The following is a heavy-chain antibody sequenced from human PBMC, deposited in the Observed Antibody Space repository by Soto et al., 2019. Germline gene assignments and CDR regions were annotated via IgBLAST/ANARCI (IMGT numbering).Heavy chain of an antibody. CDR2: IYYSGST. CDR1: GGSISNGDYY. V-gene: IGHV4-31*03. Sequence: SETLSLTCTVSGGSISNGDYYWSWIRQHPGKGLEWIGYIYYSGSTYYNPPLKSRVTMSIDTSKNQFSLRLSSVTAADTAAYYCARERRGAVDYWGQGILVTVSS. CDR3: ARERRGAVDY. D-gene: IGHD3-10*01. J-gene: IGHJ4*02.